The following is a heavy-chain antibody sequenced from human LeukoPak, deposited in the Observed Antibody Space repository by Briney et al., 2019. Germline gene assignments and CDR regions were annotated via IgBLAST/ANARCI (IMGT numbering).Heavy chain of an antibody. J-gene: IGHJ4*02. CDR3: ARERTAAALDY. D-gene: IGHD2-15*01. V-gene: IGHV3-7*01. CDR2: IKDDGTEK. CDR1: GFTFSSYW. Sequence: GGSLRLSCAASGFTFSSYWMTWVRQAPGKGLERVAQIKDDGTEKFYLDSLRGRFTISRDNSKDSLYLHINSLRAEDTAVYYCARERTAAALDYWGQGTLVTVSS.